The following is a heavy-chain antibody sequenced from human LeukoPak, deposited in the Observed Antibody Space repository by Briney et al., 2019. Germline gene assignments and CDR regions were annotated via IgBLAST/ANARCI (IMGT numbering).Heavy chain of an antibody. Sequence: PGGSLRLSCAASGFTFSSYSMNWVRQAPGKGLEWVSSISSSSSYIYYADSVKGRFTISRDNAKNSLYLQMNSLRAEDTAVYYCARGVWFGDKTKYYFDYWGQGTLVTVSS. D-gene: IGHD3-10*01. J-gene: IGHJ4*02. CDR3: ARGVWFGDKTKYYFDY. V-gene: IGHV3-21*01. CDR1: GFTFSSYS. CDR2: ISSSSSYI.